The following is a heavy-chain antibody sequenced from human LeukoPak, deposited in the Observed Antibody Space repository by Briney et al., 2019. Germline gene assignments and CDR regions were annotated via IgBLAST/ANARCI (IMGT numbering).Heavy chain of an antibody. J-gene: IGHJ4*02. CDR3: ARLGEDTYGYQTDFDY. D-gene: IGHD5-18*01. CDR2: ISYDGTKK. CDR1: GFTFSSYA. Sequence: PGRSLRLSCAAPGFTFSSYAMHWVRQAPGKGLEWVTLISYDGTKKYYADPVKGRFTVSRDNSKNTLFLQLNSLRAEDTALYYCARLGEDTYGYQTDFDYWGQGTLVTVSS. V-gene: IGHV3-30-3*01.